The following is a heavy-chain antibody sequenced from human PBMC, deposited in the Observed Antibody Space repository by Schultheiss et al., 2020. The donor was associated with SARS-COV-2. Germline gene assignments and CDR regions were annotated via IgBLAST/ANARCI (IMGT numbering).Heavy chain of an antibody. CDR1: GGSISSYY. J-gene: IGHJ5*02. V-gene: IGHV4-59*12. D-gene: IGHD2-2*02. CDR2: IYYSGST. Sequence: SETLSLTCTVSGGSISSYYWSWIRQPPGKGLEWIGYIYYSGSTNYNPSLKSRVTISVDTSKNQISLKLSSVTAADTAVYYCARGYCSSTSCYKNWFDPWGQGTLVTVSS. CDR3: ARGYCSSTSCYKNWFDP.